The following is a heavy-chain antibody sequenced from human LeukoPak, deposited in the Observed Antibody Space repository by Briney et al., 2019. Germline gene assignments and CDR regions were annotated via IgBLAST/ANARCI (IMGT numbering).Heavy chain of an antibody. D-gene: IGHD5-12*01. Sequence: GRSLRLSCAASGFIFSSYGMHWVRQAPGKGLERVAIISYDGSNKFYADSVKGRFTISRDNSKNMLYLQMSSPRPEDTAVYYCARSRVATYDAFDIWGQGTMVAVSS. CDR1: GFIFSSYG. CDR2: ISYDGSNK. V-gene: IGHV3-30*03. J-gene: IGHJ3*02. CDR3: ARSRVATYDAFDI.